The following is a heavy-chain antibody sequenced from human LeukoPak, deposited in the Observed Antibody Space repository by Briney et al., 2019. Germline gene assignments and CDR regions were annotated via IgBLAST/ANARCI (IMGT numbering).Heavy chain of an antibody. J-gene: IGHJ4*02. CDR1: GFTFSSYW. CDR3: YGSGSYFYFDY. V-gene: IGHV3-7*03. Sequence: PGGSLRLSCAASGFTFSSYWMSWVRQAPGRGLERGANIKQDGSEKYYVDSVKGRFTISRDNTKNSLYLQINSLSAEDTAVYYCYGSGSYFYFDYWGQVTLVTVSS. D-gene: IGHD3-10*01. CDR2: IKQDGSEK.